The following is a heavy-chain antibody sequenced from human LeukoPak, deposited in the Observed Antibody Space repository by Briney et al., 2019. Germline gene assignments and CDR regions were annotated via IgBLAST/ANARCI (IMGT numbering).Heavy chain of an antibody. V-gene: IGHV3-66*01. CDR1: GFTFSSYE. Sequence: GGSLRLSCAASGFTFSSYEMNWVRQAPGKGLEWVSVIYSGGSTYYAGSVKGRFTISRDNSKNTLYLQMNSLRAEDTAVYYCARETSGRYYYGLDYWGQGTLVTVSS. D-gene: IGHD3-10*01. CDR3: ARETSGRYYYGLDY. J-gene: IGHJ4*02. CDR2: IYSGGST.